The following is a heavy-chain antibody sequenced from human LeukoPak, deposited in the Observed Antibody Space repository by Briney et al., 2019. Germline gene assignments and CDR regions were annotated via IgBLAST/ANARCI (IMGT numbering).Heavy chain of an antibody. Sequence: GRSLRLSCAASGFTFDDYAMHWVRQAPGKGLEWVSGISWNSGSIGYADSVKGRFTISRDNAKNSLYLQMNSLRAEDTASYYCAKDTGRTYYYDSSGFFDYWGQGTLVTVSS. CDR2: ISWNSGSI. J-gene: IGHJ4*02. V-gene: IGHV3-9*01. D-gene: IGHD3-22*01. CDR1: GFTFDDYA. CDR3: AKDTGRTYYYDSSGFFDY.